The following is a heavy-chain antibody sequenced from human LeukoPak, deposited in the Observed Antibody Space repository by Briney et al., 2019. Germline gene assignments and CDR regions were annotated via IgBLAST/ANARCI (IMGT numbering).Heavy chain of an antibody. Sequence: GGSLRLSCAASGFTFSTYEMSWVRQAPGKGLEWVSYISSSGSTIYYADSVKGRFTISRDNAKNSLYLQMNSLRAEDTAVYYCAELGITMIGGVWGKGTTVTISS. CDR1: GFTFSTYE. D-gene: IGHD3-10*02. CDR2: ISSSGSTI. CDR3: AELGITMIGGV. J-gene: IGHJ6*04. V-gene: IGHV3-48*03.